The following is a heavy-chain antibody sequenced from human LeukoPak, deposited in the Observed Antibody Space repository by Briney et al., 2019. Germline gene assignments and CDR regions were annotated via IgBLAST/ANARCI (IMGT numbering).Heavy chain of an antibody. CDR3: VREVWSHNCFDP. CDR2: INSSGST. CDR1: GGSISSGSYY. J-gene: IGHJ5*02. D-gene: IGHD2-21*01. V-gene: IGHV4-61*02. Sequence: SETLSLTSTVSGGSISSGSYYWSWIRQPAGKGLEWIGRINSSGSTNYNPSLKSRVTISVDTSKNQFSLKLTSVTAADTALYYCVREVWSHNCFDPWGQGALVTVSS.